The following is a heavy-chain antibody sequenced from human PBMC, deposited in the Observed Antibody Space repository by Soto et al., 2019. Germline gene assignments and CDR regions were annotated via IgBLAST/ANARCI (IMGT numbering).Heavy chain of an antibody. V-gene: IGHV3-23*01. D-gene: IGHD3-10*01. CDR1: GFTFGTTD. CDR2: IDGSGGIT. J-gene: IGHJ5*02. Sequence: QLLQSGGGLVQPGGSLTLSCAASGFTFGTTDMSWVRQAPGEGLEWVSTIDGSGGITYYADSVKGRFTISRDNSRNTVYLQMNSMRCDDTALYYCVKNSGWFNTWGQGALVTVSS. CDR3: VKNSGWFNT.